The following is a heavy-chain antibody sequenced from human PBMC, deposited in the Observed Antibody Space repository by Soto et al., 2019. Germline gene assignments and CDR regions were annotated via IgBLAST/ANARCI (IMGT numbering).Heavy chain of an antibody. CDR2: INHSGST. D-gene: IGHD2-2*01. V-gene: IGHV4-34*01. J-gene: IGHJ5*02. CDR3: ARGRPPPRYCSSSSCYDGPPFAP. CDR1: GGSFSGYY. Sequence: PSETLSLTCAVYGGSFSGYYWSWIRQPPGKGLEWIGEINHSGSTNYNPSLKSRVTISVDTSKNQFSLKLSSVTAADTAVYYCARGRPPPRYCSSSSCYDGPPFAPWGQGTLVTVSS.